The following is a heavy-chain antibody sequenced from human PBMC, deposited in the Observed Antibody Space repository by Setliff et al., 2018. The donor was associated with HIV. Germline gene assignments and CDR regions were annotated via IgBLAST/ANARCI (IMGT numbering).Heavy chain of an antibody. J-gene: IGHJ4*02. Sequence: GGSLRLSCVVSGFTFGSHAMNWVRQAPGKGLEWVSVIYGGYGGTYYADSVKGRFTISRDNSKNTVYLQMNSLRADDTALYFCAKESYSSWYYFESWGQGTLVTVSS. V-gene: IGHV3-23*03. D-gene: IGHD6-13*01. CDR3: AKESYSSWYYFES. CDR1: GFTFGSHA. CDR2: IYGGYGGT.